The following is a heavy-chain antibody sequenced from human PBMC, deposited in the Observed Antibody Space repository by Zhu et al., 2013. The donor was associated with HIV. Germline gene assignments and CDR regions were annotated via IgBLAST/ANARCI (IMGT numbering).Heavy chain of an antibody. CDR2: ISPNSGGT. D-gene: IGHD2-2*02. Sequence: QAQLVQSGAEVKKPGASVKVSCKASGYTFSRFGISWVRQAPGQGLEWMGWISPNSGGTKFAQKFQGRVTMTRDTSISSAYMELSRLRSDDTAMYYCARGDCSTTSCYNPFDYWGQGTLITVSP. V-gene: IGHV1-2*02. J-gene: IGHJ4*02. CDR3: ARGDCSTTSCYNPFDY. CDR1: GYTFSRFG.